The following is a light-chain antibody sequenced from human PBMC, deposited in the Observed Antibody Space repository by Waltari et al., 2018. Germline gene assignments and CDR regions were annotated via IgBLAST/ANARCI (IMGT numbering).Light chain of an antibody. CDR2: AAS. CDR1: QSISSY. CDR3: QKYDSVPFT. J-gene: IGKJ3*01. Sequence: DIQMTQSPSSRSASVGDRVTITCRASQSISSYLNWYQQNTGKATKLLIYAASSLQSGVPSRFSGSGSGTDFTLTISSLQPEDVATYYCQKYDSVPFTFGPGTKVDI. V-gene: IGKV1-39*01.